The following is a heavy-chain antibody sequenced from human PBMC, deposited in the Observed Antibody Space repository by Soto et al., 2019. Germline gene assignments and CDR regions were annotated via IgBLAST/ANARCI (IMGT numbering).Heavy chain of an antibody. CDR3: ARDLAGFDL. V-gene: IGHV3-30-3*01. D-gene: IGHD6-13*01. J-gene: IGHJ3*01. Sequence: QVQLVESGGGVVQPGRSLRLSCAASGFTFSSYAMHWVRQAPGKGLEWVAVISYDGSNKYYADSVKGRFTISRDNSKNTVYLKMTSLRGGDTAVYYCARDLAGFDLWGQGKMVPVSP. CDR1: GFTFSSYA. CDR2: ISYDGSNK.